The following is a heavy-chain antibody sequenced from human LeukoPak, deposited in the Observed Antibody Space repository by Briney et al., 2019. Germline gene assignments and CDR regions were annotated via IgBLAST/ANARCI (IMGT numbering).Heavy chain of an antibody. Sequence: GGSLRLSCAASGFIFSKYAMTWVRQGPGKGLEWVSGISVSGGSTYYTDSVKGRFTISRDNSKNTLYLQMSSLRAEDTAVYYCAKAEGSPLYYFDYWGQGTLVSVSS. CDR2: ISVSGGST. CDR1: GFIFSKYA. J-gene: IGHJ4*02. CDR3: AKAEGSPLYYFDY. V-gene: IGHV3-23*01.